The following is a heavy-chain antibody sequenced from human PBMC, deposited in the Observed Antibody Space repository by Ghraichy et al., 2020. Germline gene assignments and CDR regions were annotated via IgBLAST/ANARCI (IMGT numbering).Heavy chain of an antibody. J-gene: IGHJ6*03. CDR1: GGSISSGGYY. Sequence: SETLSLTCTVSGGSISSGGYYWSWIRQHPGKGLEWIGYIYYSGSTYYNPSLKSRVTISVDTSKNQFSLKLSSVTAADTAVYYCARWVANGPYYYYYYMDVWGKGTTVTVSS. CDR3: ARWVANGPYYYYYYMDV. CDR2: IYYSGST. V-gene: IGHV4-31*03. D-gene: IGHD1-26*01.